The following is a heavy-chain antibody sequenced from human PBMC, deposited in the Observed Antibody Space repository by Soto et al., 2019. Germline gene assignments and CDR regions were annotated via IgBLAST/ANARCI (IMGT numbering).Heavy chain of an antibody. Sequence: QLRLQESGSGLVKPSQTLSLTCTVSGGSLSSGSFSWGWIRQPPGKGLEWIGYINYSGKTYYNPSLRGRVTISRGMSPNQFSLKPGYVTAAGTAVFYYARWGGSGDYVANYYFDYWGRGTLVTVSS. D-gene: IGHD4-17*01. CDR3: ARWGGSGDYVANYYFDY. V-gene: IGHV4-30-2*01. CDR2: INYSGKT. J-gene: IGHJ4*02. CDR1: GGSLSSGSFS.